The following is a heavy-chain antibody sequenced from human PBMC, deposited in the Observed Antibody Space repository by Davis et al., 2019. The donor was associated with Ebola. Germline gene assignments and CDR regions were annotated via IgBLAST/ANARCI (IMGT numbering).Heavy chain of an antibody. V-gene: IGHV4-34*01. CDR3: ARDARGYYYDSSGYYSTYYFDY. CDR1: GGSFRGYY. D-gene: IGHD3-22*01. CDR2: INHSGST. J-gene: IGHJ4*02. Sequence: SQTLSLTCAVYGGSFRGYYWSWIRQPPGKGLEWIGEINHSGSTNYNPSLKSRVTISLDTSKNQFSLKLSSVTAADTAVYYCARDARGYYYDSSGYYSTYYFDYWGQGTLVTVSS.